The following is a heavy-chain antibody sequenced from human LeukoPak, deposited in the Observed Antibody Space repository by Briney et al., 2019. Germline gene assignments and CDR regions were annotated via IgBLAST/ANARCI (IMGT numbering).Heavy chain of an antibody. CDR2: ISSGSEII. CDR3: ARNPAGIGDY. CDR1: GFTFSTYN. J-gene: IGHJ4*02. Sequence: SGGSLRLSCAASGFTFSTYNMNWARQAPGKGLEWVSFISSGSEIIYYADSVKGRFTVSRDNAKNSLYLQMNSLRDEDTAVYYCARNPAGIGDYLGQGTLVTVSS. D-gene: IGHD1-26*01. V-gene: IGHV3-48*02.